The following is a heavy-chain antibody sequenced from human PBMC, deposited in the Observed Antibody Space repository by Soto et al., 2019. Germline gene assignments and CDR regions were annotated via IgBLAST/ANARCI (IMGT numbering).Heavy chain of an antibody. Sequence: VQLVESGGGLVQPGRSLRLCWTTSGFTFGAYAMGWVRQAPGKGLEWVGFIRSKVYGGTIEYAASVKGRFTIARFESKGIADLDMNSLKIADTALYYCARGLWFGELFYAYFDYWGLGTLVTVSS. CDR2: IRSKVYGGTI. J-gene: IGHJ4*02. V-gene: IGHV3-49*04. CDR1: GFTFGAYA. CDR3: ARGLWFGELFYAYFDY. D-gene: IGHD3-10*01.